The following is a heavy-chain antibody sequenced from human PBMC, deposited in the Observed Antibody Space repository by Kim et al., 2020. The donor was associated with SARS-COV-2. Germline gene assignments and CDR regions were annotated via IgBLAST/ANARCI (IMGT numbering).Heavy chain of an antibody. Sequence: VKGRFTISRNNSKSTLYLQVNSLRAEDTAVYYCAKIIAMVKSYFYGMDVWGQGTTVTVSS. CDR3: AKIIAMVKSYFYGMDV. D-gene: IGHD5-18*01. J-gene: IGHJ6*02. V-gene: IGHV3-23*01.